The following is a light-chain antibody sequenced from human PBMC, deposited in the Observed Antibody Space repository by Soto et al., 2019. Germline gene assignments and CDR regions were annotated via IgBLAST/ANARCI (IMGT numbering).Light chain of an antibody. CDR1: QSLLHSNGYNY. V-gene: IGKV2-28*01. CDR2: LGS. Sequence: DIVMTQSPLSLPVTRGEPASISCRSSQSLLHSNGYNYLDWYLQKPGQSPQLLIYLGSNRSSGVPDRFSGSGSGTDFTLKISRVEAEDVGVYYCMQALQNPFTFGPGTKVDIK. J-gene: IGKJ3*01. CDR3: MQALQNPFT.